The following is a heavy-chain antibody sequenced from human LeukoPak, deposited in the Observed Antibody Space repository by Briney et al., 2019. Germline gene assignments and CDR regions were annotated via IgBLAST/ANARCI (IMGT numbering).Heavy chain of an antibody. CDR1: DGSISSSSFY. V-gene: IGHV4-39*01. J-gene: IGHJ3*02. D-gene: IGHD6-6*01. Sequence: SETLSLTCIVSDGSISSSSFYWGWIRQPPGKGLEWIGSMYYTGSYTGTTYYNPSLESRVTVSVDTSKNLCSLKLTSVTAADTAVYYCARPRPLGSQGAFDIWGQGTMVTVSS. CDR3: ARPRPLGSQGAFDI. CDR2: MYYTGSYTGTT.